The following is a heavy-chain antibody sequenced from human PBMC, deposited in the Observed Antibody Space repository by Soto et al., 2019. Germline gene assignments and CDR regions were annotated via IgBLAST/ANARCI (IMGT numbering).Heavy chain of an antibody. D-gene: IGHD2-8*01. CDR1: GFTFSSYS. J-gene: IGHJ4*02. Sequence: GGSLRLSCAASGFTFSSYSMNWVRQAPGKGLEWVSSISSSSSYIYYADSVKGRFTISRDNAKNSLYLQMNSLRAEDTAVYYCAREGWSINRAFDYWGQGTLVTVSS. CDR2: ISSSSSYI. CDR3: AREGWSINRAFDY. V-gene: IGHV3-21*01.